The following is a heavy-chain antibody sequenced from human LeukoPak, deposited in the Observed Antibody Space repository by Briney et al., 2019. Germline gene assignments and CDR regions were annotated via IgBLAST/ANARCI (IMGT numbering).Heavy chain of an antibody. Sequence: ASVKVSCKASGYPFTSYGISWVRQAPGQGLEWMGWISTYNGNTNYAQKFQDIVTMTTDTSTSTAYMELKSLRSDDTAVYYCARDWVVGVVVVAAGDWGQGNLVTVSS. CDR3: ARDWVVGVVVVAAGD. CDR1: GYPFTSYG. J-gene: IGHJ4*02. V-gene: IGHV1-18*01. D-gene: IGHD2-15*01. CDR2: ISTYNGNT.